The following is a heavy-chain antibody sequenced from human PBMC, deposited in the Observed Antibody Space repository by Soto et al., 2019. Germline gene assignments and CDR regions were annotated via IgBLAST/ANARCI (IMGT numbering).Heavy chain of an antibody. Sequence: QVQLVESGGGVVQPGRSLRLSCAASGFTFSSYGMHWVRLAPGKGLEWVAVIWYDGSNEYCADSVKGRFTISRDNSKNTLYLQMNSLRAEDTAVYYCARDHGSSWFGPIDYWGQGTLVTVSS. CDR1: GFTFSSYG. D-gene: IGHD3-10*01. CDR3: ARDHGSSWFGPIDY. CDR2: IWYDGSNE. V-gene: IGHV3-33*01. J-gene: IGHJ4*02.